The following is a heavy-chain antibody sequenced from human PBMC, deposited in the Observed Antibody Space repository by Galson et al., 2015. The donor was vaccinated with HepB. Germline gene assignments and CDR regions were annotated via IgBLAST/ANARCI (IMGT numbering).Heavy chain of an antibody. J-gene: IGHJ4*01. CDR2: IGETAGDT. CDR1: AFIFSTSD. Sequence: SLRLSCAGSAFIFSTSDMNWVRQAPGKGLEWASTIGETAGDTVYADSVKGRFTISRDTSKNTVYLEMSSLRADDTAVYFCAKTGRPVSHYFDYWGHGTLVTVSS. V-gene: IGHV3-23*01. CDR3: AKTGRPVSHYFDY. D-gene: IGHD2/OR15-2a*01.